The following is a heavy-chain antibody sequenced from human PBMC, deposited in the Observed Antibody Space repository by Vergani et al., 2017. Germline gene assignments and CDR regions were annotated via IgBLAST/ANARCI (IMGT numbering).Heavy chain of an antibody. V-gene: IGHV3-33*01. Sequence: QVQLVESGGGVVQPGRSLRLSCAASGFTFNQYGMHWVRQAPGKGLEWVAVTWYDGNNKQYADSVKGRFTISRDNSKSTMYLQMNSLRDEDTGVYYCARDPAVLRFLEGGGFDYWGQGTLVTVSS. CDR2: TWYDGNNK. D-gene: IGHD3-3*01. J-gene: IGHJ4*02. CDR3: ARDPAVLRFLEGGGFDY. CDR1: GFTFNQYG.